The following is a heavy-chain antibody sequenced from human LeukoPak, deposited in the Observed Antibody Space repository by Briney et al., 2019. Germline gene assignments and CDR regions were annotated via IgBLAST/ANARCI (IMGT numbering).Heavy chain of an antibody. CDR1: GGSISSRSYY. D-gene: IGHD3-22*01. Sequence: PSETLSLTCTVSGGSISSRSYYWGWIRQPPGKGLEWIGSIYYSGSTYYNPSLKSRVTISVDTSKNQFSLKLSSVTAADTAVYYCARGLPYYYDSSGYYRHTNSGEYFQHWGQGTLVTVSS. V-gene: IGHV4-39*01. CDR2: IYYSGST. CDR3: ARGLPYYYDSSGYYRHTNSGEYFQH. J-gene: IGHJ1*01.